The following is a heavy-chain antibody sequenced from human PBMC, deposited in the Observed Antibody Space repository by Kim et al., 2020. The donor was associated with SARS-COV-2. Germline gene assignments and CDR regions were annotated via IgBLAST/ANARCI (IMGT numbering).Heavy chain of an antibody. Sequence: GGSLRLSCSVSEITFKHFWMCWVRQAPGKGLEWLATIKPNGSETYYVDSVKGRFTISRDNAKNSVSLQMNSLRARDTAVYYCARGAGLANWGQGTLVSVSS. J-gene: IGHJ4*02. CDR2: IKPNGSET. CDR3: ARGAGLAN. V-gene: IGHV3-7*01. CDR1: EITFKHFW.